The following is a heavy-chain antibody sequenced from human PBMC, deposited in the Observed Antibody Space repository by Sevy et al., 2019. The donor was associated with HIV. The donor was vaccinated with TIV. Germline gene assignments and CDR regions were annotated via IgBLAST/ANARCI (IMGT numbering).Heavy chain of an antibody. Sequence: GGSLRLSCAASGFTFSDYYMSWIRQAPGKGLEWLSYISGSDGTTYYADSVKGRFTVSGDNAKNSLYLQMNSLRAEDTAVYYCARDHVKDGDLGDYYYFAIDVWGQGTTVTVSS. CDR2: ISGSDGTT. J-gene: IGHJ6*02. CDR3: ARDHVKDGDLGDYYYFAIDV. V-gene: IGHV3-11*01. CDR1: GFTFSDYY. D-gene: IGHD4-17*01.